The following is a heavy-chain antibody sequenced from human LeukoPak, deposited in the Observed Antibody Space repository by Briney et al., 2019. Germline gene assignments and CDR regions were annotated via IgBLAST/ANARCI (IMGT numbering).Heavy chain of an antibody. CDR1: GFTFSSYG. Sequence: GGSLRLSCAAPGFTFSSYGMTWGRQAPGKGLGWVSYISSSSSTIYYAGSVKGRFTISRDNAKNSLYLQLNSLRAEDTAVYYRARSLVVGATYPYHWGQGTLVTVSS. D-gene: IGHD1-26*01. J-gene: IGHJ5*02. CDR2: ISSSSSTI. V-gene: IGHV3-48*01. CDR3: ARSLVVGATYPYH.